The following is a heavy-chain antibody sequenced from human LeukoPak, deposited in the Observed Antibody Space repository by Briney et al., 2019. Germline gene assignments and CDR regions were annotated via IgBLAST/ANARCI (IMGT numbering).Heavy chain of an antibody. CDR2: ISSSSSYI. J-gene: IGHJ4*02. CDR1: GFTFSSYS. D-gene: IGHD3-22*01. CDR3: ARDWDSSGYPFDY. V-gene: IGHV3-21*01. Sequence: WGSLRLSCAASGFTFSSYSMNWVRQAPGKGLEWVSSISSSSSYIYYADSVKGRFTISRDNAKNSLYLQMNRLRAEDTAVYYCARDWDSSGYPFDYWGQGTLVTVSS.